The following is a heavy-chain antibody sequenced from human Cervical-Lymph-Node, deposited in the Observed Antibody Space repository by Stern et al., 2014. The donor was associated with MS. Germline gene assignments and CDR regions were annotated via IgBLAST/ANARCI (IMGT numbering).Heavy chain of an antibody. CDR1: GFTFSNYA. D-gene: IGHD4-17*01. V-gene: IGHV3-30*18. Sequence: MQLVESGGDVVQPGRSLRLSCAASGFTFSNYAMHWVRQAPGKGLEWVAVISYDGSGSHSADSVKGRFTVSRDNSKNTLFLQMNSLRAEDTSVYYCAKDDYGTPFDIWGQGTMVTVSS. J-gene: IGHJ3*02. CDR3: AKDDYGTPFDI. CDR2: ISYDGSGS.